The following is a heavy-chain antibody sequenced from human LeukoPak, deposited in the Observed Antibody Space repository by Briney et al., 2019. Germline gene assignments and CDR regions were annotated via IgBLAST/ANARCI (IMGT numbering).Heavy chain of an antibody. CDR3: ASYCSGWYDAFDI. D-gene: IGHD6-19*01. Sequence: SVTLSLTCTVSGGSIYSGDYFWSWIRQPPGKGLGRIGYIYYSGSTYYNPSLKSRVTISVDTSKNQFSLKLSSVTAADTAVYYCASYCSGWYDAFDIWGQGTMVTVSS. J-gene: IGHJ3*02. CDR1: GGSIYSGDYF. V-gene: IGHV4-30-4*08. CDR2: IYYSGST.